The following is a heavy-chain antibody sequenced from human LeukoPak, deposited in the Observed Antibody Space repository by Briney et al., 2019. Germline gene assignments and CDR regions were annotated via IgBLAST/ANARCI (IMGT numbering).Heavy chain of an antibody. CDR2: ISLAGQT. V-gene: IGHV4-4*02. D-gene: IGHD1-26*01. J-gene: IGHJ4*02. CDR1: GVSFSGTSW. Sequence: SGTLRLSCGVSGVSFSGTSWWSLVRQPPGQGLEWIGEISLAGQTNYNPSLNGRVTMSLDKSSNKLSLHLTSVTAADTATDFCSRASGRFSPMGYWGQGTLVIVSS. CDR3: SRASGRFSPMGY.